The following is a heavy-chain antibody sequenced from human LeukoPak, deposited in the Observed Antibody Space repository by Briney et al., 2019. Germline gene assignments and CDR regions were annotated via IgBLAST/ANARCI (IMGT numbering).Heavy chain of an antibody. J-gene: IGHJ4*02. D-gene: IGHD3-22*01. CDR2: ISDSGGRS. V-gene: IGHV3-23*01. CDR3: AKRGVVIRVILVGFHKEAYYFDS. Sequence: GGSLRLSCAVSGITLSNYGMSWVRQAPGKGLEWVAGISDSGGRSNYADSVKGRFTISRDNLKNTLYLQMNSLRAEDTAVYFCAKRGVVIRVILVGFHKEAYYFDSWGQGALVTVSS. CDR1: GITLSNYG.